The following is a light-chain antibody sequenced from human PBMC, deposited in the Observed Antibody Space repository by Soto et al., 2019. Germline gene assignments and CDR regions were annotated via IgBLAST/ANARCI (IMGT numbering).Light chain of an antibody. V-gene: IGKV1-39*01. Sequence: DIQITHSPSSLSASVGDRVTITFRASQSISIYLNWYQLKPGKAPNLLMYGASYLKSGVPTRFSGSGSGTDFTLTISSLQPEDFAIYYCQQTYTTPEITFGQGTRLEIK. CDR3: QQTYTTPEIT. CDR2: GAS. J-gene: IGKJ5*01. CDR1: QSISIY.